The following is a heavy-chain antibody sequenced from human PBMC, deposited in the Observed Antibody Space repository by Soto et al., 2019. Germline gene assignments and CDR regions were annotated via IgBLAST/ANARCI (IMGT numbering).Heavy chain of an antibody. Sequence: PGGSLRLSCAASGFTFSSYAISWVRQAPWKGLEWVSAISGSGVSTYYADSVKGRFTISRDNSKNTLYLQMNSLRAEDTAVYYSAKTAQRFYDSRGYYSSFDCRGKGPL. V-gene: IGHV3-23*01. D-gene: IGHD3-22*01. CDR2: ISGSGVST. J-gene: IGHJ4*02. CDR1: GFTFSSYA. CDR3: AKTAQRFYDSRGYYSSFDC.